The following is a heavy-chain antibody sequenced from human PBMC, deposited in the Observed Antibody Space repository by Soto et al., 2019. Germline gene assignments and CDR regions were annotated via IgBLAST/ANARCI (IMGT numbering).Heavy chain of an antibody. Sequence: QVQLVQSGGEVKKPGASVKVSSKASGYTFNSYGISWVRQVPGQGLEWMGWISSYNGNTYNAQKFQDRVSMTTDTSTSTAYMELRSLRSDDTAVYYCASGDCSGGSCYPYYYYGMDVWGQGTTVTVSS. D-gene: IGHD2-15*01. J-gene: IGHJ6*02. CDR1: GYTFNSYG. CDR2: ISSYNGNT. CDR3: ASGDCSGGSCYPYYYYGMDV. V-gene: IGHV1-18*01.